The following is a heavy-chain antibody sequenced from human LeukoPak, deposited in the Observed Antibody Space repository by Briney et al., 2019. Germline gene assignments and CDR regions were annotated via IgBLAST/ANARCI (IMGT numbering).Heavy chain of an antibody. Sequence: PSETLSLTCTVSGDSLSNHYWSWIRQPPGKGLEWIGHIYDSGSTTYNPSLMSRVTMSVDTSKNQFSLNLSSVTAADTAVYYCAIGRIGGPKAPFDYWGQGTLVTVSS. V-gene: IGHV4-59*11. D-gene: IGHD3-16*01. J-gene: IGHJ4*02. CDR1: GDSLSNHY. CDR2: IYDSGST. CDR3: AIGRIGGPKAPFDY.